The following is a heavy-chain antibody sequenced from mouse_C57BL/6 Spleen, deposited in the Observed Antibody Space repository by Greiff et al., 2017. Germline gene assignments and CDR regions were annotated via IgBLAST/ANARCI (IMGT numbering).Heavy chain of an antibody. Sequence: EVKLMESGEGLVKPGGSLKLSCAASGFTFSSYAMSWVRQTPEKRLEWVAYISSGGDYIYYADTVKGRFTISRDNARNTLYLQMSSLKSEDTAMYYCTRIWDEWYFDVWGTGTTVTVSS. J-gene: IGHJ1*03. CDR1: GFTFSSYA. V-gene: IGHV5-9-1*02. CDR3: TRIWDEWYFDV. CDR2: ISSGGDYI. D-gene: IGHD4-1*01.